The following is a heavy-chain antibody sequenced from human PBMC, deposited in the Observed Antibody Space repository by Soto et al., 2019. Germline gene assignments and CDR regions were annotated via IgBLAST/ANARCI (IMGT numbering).Heavy chain of an antibody. CDR2: IKSKTDGGTT. D-gene: IGHD1-26*01. CDR3: SALGV. J-gene: IGHJ6*02. CDR1: GFNFITAW. Sequence: EVQLVESGGGLVEPGGSLRLSCAASGFNFITAWMHWVRQAPGKGLEWVGRIKSKTDGGTTDYAAPVKGRFIISRDDSKNTLYLQINSLKMEDTAVYYCSALGVWGQGTTVTVSS. V-gene: IGHV3-15*07.